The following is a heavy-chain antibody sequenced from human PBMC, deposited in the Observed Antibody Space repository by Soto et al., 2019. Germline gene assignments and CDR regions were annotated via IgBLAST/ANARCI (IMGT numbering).Heavy chain of an antibody. Sequence: EVQLEESGGALVQPGRSLRLSCAASGFTFDDYAMHWVRQVLGKGLEWVSSISWNSGNIGYADSVKGRFTTSRDNAKNALCLQRNSLSPEDTALYYCVRSKGGYAYGTPFDYWGQGTLVTVSS. CDR2: ISWNSGNI. D-gene: IGHD5-12*01. CDR3: VRSKGGYAYGTPFDY. V-gene: IGHV3-9*01. CDR1: GFTFDDYA. J-gene: IGHJ4*02.